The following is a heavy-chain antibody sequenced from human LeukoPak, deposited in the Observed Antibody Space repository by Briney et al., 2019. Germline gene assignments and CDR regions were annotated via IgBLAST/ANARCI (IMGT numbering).Heavy chain of an antibody. J-gene: IGHJ6*03. V-gene: IGHV4-4*07. CDR1: GGSISSYY. Sequence: SETLSLTCTVSGGSISSYYWSWIRQPAGKGLEWIGRIYTSGSTNYNPSLKSRVTISVDKSKNQFSLKLSSVTAADTAVYYCARLSRSGYYMDVWGKGNTFTVSS. CDR2: IYTSGST. CDR3: ARLSRSGYYMDV. D-gene: IGHD3-3*01.